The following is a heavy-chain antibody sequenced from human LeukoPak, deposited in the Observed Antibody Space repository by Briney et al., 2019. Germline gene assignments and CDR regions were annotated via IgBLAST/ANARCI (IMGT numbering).Heavy chain of an antibody. CDR2: INPNSGGT. CDR3: ARAGSGSALPPYYYYYMDV. V-gene: IGHV1-2*02. J-gene: IGHJ6*03. D-gene: IGHD3-10*01. CDR1: GYTFTGYY. Sequence: AASVKVSCKASGYTFTGYYMHWVRQAPGQGLEWMGWINPNSGGTNYAQKFQGRVTMTRDTSISTAYMELSRLRSDDTAVYYCARAGSGSALPPYYYYYMDVWGKGTTVTVSS.